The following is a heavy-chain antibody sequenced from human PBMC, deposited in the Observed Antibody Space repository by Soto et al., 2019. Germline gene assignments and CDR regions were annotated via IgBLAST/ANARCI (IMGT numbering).Heavy chain of an antibody. D-gene: IGHD6-13*01. CDR3: ARRGQQLKFSLFDY. J-gene: IGHJ4*02. CDR2: INHSGST. Sequence: AWETLSLTCAVYGGSFSGYYWSWIRQPPGKGLEWIGEINHSGSTNYNPSLKSRVTISVDTSKNQFSLKLSSVTAADTAVYYCARRGQQLKFSLFDYWGQGTLVTVSS. CDR1: GGSFSGYY. V-gene: IGHV4-34*01.